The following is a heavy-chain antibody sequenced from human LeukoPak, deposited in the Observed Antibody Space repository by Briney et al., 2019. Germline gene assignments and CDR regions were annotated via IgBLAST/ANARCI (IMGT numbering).Heavy chain of an antibody. V-gene: IGHV6-1*01. CDR3: ARELSAAAGHREFQH. D-gene: IGHD6-13*01. CDR2: TYYRSKWYN. CDR1: GDSVSSNSAA. Sequence: SQTLSLTCALSGDSVSSNSAAWHWIRQSPSRGLEWLVRTYYRSKWYNDYAVSVKSRITINPDTSKNQFSLQLNSVTPEDTAVYYCARELSAAAGHREFQHWGQGTLVTVSS. J-gene: IGHJ1*01.